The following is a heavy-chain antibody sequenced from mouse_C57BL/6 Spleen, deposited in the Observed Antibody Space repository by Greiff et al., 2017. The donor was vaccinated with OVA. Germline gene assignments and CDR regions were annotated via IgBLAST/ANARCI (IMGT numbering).Heavy chain of an antibody. Sequence: VQLVESGAELVKPGASVKLSCKASGYTFTSYWMHWVKQRPGQGLEWIGMIHPNSGSTNYNEKFKSKATLTVDKSSSTAYMQLSSLTSEDSAVYYCARSESNLDYWGQGTTLTVSS. V-gene: IGHV1-64*01. D-gene: IGHD2-5*01. CDR2: IHPNSGST. J-gene: IGHJ2*01. CDR1: GYTFTSYW. CDR3: ARSESNLDY.